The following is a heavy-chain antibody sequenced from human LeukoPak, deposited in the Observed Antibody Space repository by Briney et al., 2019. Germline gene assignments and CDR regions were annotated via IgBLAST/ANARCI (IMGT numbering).Heavy chain of an antibody. J-gene: IGHJ1*01. CDR2: SNPNSGGT. V-gene: IGHV1-2*02. Sequence: ASVKVSCKASGYTFTGYYMHWVRQAPGQGLEWMGWSNPNSGGTNYAQKFQGRVTMTRDTSISTAYMELSRLRSDDTAVYYCARDSVVVVPAAIPEYFQHWGQGTLVTVSS. CDR3: ARDSVVVVPAAIPEYFQH. CDR1: GYTFTGYY. D-gene: IGHD2-2*01.